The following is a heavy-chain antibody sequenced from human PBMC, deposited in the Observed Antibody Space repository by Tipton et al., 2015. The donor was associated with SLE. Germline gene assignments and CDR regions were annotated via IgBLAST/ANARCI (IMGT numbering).Heavy chain of an antibody. CDR3: ARFHLKSYYEFDS. V-gene: IGHV4-61*09. Sequence: TLSLTCTVSGGSISSGSYYWSWIRQPAGKGLEWIEHIYTSGSTNYNPSLKSRVTISVDTSKNQFSLKLSSVTAADTAVYYCARFHLKSYYEFDSWGQGTLVTVSS. CDR2: IYTSGST. CDR1: GGSISSGSYY. J-gene: IGHJ5*01. D-gene: IGHD1-26*01.